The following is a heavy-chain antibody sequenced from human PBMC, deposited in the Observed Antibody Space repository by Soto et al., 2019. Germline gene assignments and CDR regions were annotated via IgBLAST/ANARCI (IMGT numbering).Heavy chain of an antibody. CDR3: ARAFQNDYDDY. CDR2: IYSGGST. V-gene: IGHV3-66*01. D-gene: IGHD3-3*02. Sequence: EVQLVESGGGLVQPGGSLRLSCAASGFTVSSNYMSWVRQAPGKGLEWVSVIYSGGSTYYADSVKGRFTISRDNSKNTLYLQMNSLRAEDTAVYYCARAFQNDYDDYWGQGTLVTVSS. CDR1: GFTVSSNY. J-gene: IGHJ4*02.